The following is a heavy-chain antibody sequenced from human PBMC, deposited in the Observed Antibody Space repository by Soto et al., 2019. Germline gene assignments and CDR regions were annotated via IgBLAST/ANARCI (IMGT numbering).Heavy chain of an antibody. Sequence: SVKVSCKASGGTFSSYTISWVRQAPGQGLEWMGRIIPILGIANYAQKFQGRVTITADKSTSTAYMELSSLRSEDTAVYYCASGTVYGDYVRNWFDSWGQGTLVTVSS. V-gene: IGHV1-69*02. J-gene: IGHJ5*01. CDR1: GGTFSSYT. CDR2: IIPILGIA. D-gene: IGHD4-17*01. CDR3: ASGTVYGDYVRNWFDS.